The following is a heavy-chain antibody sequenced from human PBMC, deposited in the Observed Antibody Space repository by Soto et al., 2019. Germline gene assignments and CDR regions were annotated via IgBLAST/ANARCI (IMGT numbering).Heavy chain of an antibody. V-gene: IGHV4-4*07. Sequence: PSETLSLTCTVSGGSISNYYCNWIRQPAGKGLEWIGRIDTSGSTNYNPSLKSRVTMSVDTSKQEFSLKLSSVTAVDTALYYCARGGQDFWSGPFDYWGRGALVTVSS. CDR2: IDTSGST. J-gene: IGHJ4*02. D-gene: IGHD3-3*01. CDR3: ARGGQDFWSGPFDY. CDR1: GGSISNYY.